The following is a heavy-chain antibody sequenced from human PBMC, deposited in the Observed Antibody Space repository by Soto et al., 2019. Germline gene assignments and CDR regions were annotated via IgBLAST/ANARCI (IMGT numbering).Heavy chain of an antibody. J-gene: IGHJ6*02. D-gene: IGHD4-17*01. Sequence: ASVKVSCKVSGYTLTELSMHWVRQAPGKGLEWMGGFDPEDGETIYAQKFQGRVTTTEDTSTDTAYMELSSLRSEDTAVYYCATPGYGDPDYYYYGMDVWGQGTMVTVSS. V-gene: IGHV1-24*01. CDR2: FDPEDGET. CDR1: GYTLTELS. CDR3: ATPGYGDPDYYYYGMDV.